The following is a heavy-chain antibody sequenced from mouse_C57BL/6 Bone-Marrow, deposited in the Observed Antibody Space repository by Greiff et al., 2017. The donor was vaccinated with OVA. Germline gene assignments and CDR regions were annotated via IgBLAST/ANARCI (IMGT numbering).Heavy chain of an antibody. Sequence: NLVESGGGLVQPGGSLKLSCAASGFTFSDFYMYWIRQTPEKRLEWVAYISNGGGSTYYPDTVKGRFTISRDNAKNTLYLQMSRLKSEDTAMYYCARLDAMDYWGQGTSVTVSS. CDR2: ISNGGGST. V-gene: IGHV5-12*01. J-gene: IGHJ4*01. CDR1: GFTFSDFY. CDR3: ARLDAMDY.